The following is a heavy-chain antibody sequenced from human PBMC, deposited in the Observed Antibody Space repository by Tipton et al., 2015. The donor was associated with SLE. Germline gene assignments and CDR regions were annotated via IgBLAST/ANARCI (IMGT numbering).Heavy chain of an antibody. D-gene: IGHD3-3*01. CDR2: ISSSGSTI. V-gene: IGHV3-11*04. J-gene: IGHJ4*02. Sequence: SLRLSCAASGFTFSDYYMSWIRQAPGKGLEWVSYISSSGSTIYYADSVKGRFTISRDNAKSSLYLQMNSLRAEDTAVYYCARDSGGYYPYFDYWGQGTLVTVSS. CDR1: GFTFSDYY. CDR3: ARDSGGYYPYFDY.